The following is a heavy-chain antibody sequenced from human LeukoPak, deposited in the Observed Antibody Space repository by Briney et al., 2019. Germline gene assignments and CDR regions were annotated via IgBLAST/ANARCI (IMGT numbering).Heavy chain of an antibody. CDR2: TKEDGSER. CDR1: GVTFSNYW. J-gene: IGHJ4*02. D-gene: IGHD5-24*01. CDR3: AKEGRSLQTY. V-gene: IGHV3-7*03. Sequence: GGSLRLSCAASGVTFSNYWMSWVRQAPGKGLEWVANTKEDGSERYYVDSVKGRFTISRDNAKNSLYLQMNSLRVEDTAVYYCAKEGRSLQTYWGQGTLVTVSS.